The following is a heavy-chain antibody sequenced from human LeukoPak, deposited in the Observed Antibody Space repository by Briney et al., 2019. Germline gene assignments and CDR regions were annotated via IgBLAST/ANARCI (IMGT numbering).Heavy chain of an antibody. CDR2: ISSSGSTI. D-gene: IGHD4-17*01. Sequence: PGGSLRLSCAASGFTFSSYEMNWVRQAPGKGLEWVSYISSSGSTIYYADSVKGRFTISRDNAKNSLYLQMNSLRAEDTAVYYCARGYDYGDLSALDYWGQGTLVTVSS. V-gene: IGHV3-48*03. J-gene: IGHJ4*02. CDR1: GFTFSSYE. CDR3: ARGYDYGDLSALDY.